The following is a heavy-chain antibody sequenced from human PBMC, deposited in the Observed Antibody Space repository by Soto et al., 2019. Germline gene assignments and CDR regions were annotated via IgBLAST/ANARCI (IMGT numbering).Heavy chain of an antibody. V-gene: IGHV3-30*18. CDR3: AKDRVVFVTTVTTY. D-gene: IGHD4-17*01. Sequence: QVQLVESGGGVVQPGRSLRLSCAASGFTFSSYGMHWVRQAPGKGLEWVAVISYDGSNKYYADSVKGRFTISRDNSKNTLYLQMNRLRAEDTAVYYWAKDRVVFVTTVTTYWGQGTLVTVSS. CDR2: ISYDGSNK. CDR1: GFTFSSYG. J-gene: IGHJ4*02.